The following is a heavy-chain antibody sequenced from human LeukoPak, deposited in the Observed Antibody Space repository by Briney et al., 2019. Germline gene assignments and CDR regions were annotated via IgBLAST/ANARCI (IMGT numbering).Heavy chain of an antibody. CDR2: ISYDGSNK. CDR1: GFTFSSYA. CDR3: ARGHHYYDSSAYYY. V-gene: IGHV3-30-3*01. Sequence: GGSLRLSCAASGFTFSSYAMHWVRQAPGKGLEWVAVISYDGSNKYYADSVKGRFTISRDTAKNTLYLQMNSLRAEDTAVYYCARGHHYYDSSAYYYWGQGTLVTVSS. D-gene: IGHD3-22*01. J-gene: IGHJ4*02.